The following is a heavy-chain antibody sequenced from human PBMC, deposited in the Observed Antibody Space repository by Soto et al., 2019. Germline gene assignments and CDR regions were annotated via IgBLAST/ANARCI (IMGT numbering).Heavy chain of an antibody. CDR3: AREPATAKPEGVDF. CDR2: INPNSGGT. D-gene: IGHD1-1*01. CDR1: GYTFSDYY. Sequence: ASAKVSCKASGYTFSDYYLHWVRQAPGQGLEWMGWINPNSGGTKYAPKFQGGVTMTRDTSITTAYMELSRLRSGDTAVYYCAREPATAKPEGVDFWGQGTLVTVSS. V-gene: IGHV1-2*02. J-gene: IGHJ4*02.